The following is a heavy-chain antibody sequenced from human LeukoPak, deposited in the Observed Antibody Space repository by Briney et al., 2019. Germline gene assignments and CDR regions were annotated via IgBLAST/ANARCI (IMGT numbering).Heavy chain of an antibody. V-gene: IGHV4-39*01. CDR1: GGSISSSSSY. CDR2: IYYSGST. D-gene: IGHD3-22*01. CDR3: ARQVRDSSGYYKASYFDY. J-gene: IGHJ4*02. Sequence: SETLSLTCAVSGGSISSSSSYWGWIRQPPGQELECIVIIYYSGSTYYNPSLKSRVTISVDTSRNQFSLKLNSVTAADTAVYYCARQVRDSSGYYKASYFDYWGQGTLVTVSS.